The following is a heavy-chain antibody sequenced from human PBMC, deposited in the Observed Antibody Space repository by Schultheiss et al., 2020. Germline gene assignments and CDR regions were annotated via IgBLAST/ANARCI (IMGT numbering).Heavy chain of an antibody. CDR2: IYTSGST. D-gene: IGHD5-12*01. CDR1: GGSISSGSYY. Sequence: SETLALTCTVSGGSISSGSYYWSWIRQPAGKGLEWIGRIYTSGSTNYNPSLKSRVTISVDTSKNQFSLKLSSVTAADTAVYYCARREVATGGFDYWGQGTLVTVSS. CDR3: ARREVATGGFDY. V-gene: IGHV4-61*02. J-gene: IGHJ4*02.